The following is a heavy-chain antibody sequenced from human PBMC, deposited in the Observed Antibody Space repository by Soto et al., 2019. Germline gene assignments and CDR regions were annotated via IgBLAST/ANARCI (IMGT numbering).Heavy chain of an antibody. CDR1: GFTFSSYA. CDR2: ISGSGGST. D-gene: IGHD2-8*01. Sequence: GGSLRLSCAASGFTFSSYAMSWVRQAPGKGLEWVSAISGSGGSTYYAASVKGRFTISRDNSKNTLYLHMNSLRAEDTAVYYCAKVIMIYYFDYWGQGTLVTVSS. J-gene: IGHJ4*02. V-gene: IGHV3-23*01. CDR3: AKVIMIYYFDY.